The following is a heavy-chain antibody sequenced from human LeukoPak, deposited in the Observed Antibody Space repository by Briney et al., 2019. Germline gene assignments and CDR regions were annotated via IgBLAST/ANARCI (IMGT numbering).Heavy chain of an antibody. J-gene: IGHJ4*02. D-gene: IGHD6-19*01. CDR1: GVIFNNYA. Sequence: GGTLRLSCAGSGVIFNNYAMHWVRHPPGKGLEWVSRISWNSGTIDYANSVRGRFTISRDNAKNSLYLQMDSLRVEDTAFYYCAKDNRRHYTSGPNPDSLHWGQGALVTVSS. CDR2: ISWNSGTI. CDR3: AKDNRRHYTSGPNPDSLH. V-gene: IGHV3-9*01.